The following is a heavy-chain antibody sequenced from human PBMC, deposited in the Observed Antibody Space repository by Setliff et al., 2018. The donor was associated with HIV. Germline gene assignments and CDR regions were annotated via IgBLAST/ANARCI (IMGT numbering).Heavy chain of an antibody. Sequence: SVKVSCKASGGTFSSSAISWVRQAPGQGLEWMGGIIPIFDTANYAQKFQGRVTITTDESTSTAYMELSSLGSEDTAVYYCARGRVESFWSDLIPSDYWGQGTLVTVSS. CDR1: GGTFSSSA. J-gene: IGHJ4*02. CDR2: IIPIFDTA. V-gene: IGHV1-69*05. CDR3: ARGRVESFWSDLIPSDY. D-gene: IGHD3-3*01.